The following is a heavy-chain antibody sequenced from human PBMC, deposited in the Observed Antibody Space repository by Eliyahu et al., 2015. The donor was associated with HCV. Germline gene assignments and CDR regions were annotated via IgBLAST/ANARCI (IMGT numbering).Heavy chain of an antibody. Sequence: QVTLKESGPALVKPTQTLTLTCTFSGFSLSTSGMRVTWIRQPPGKALEWLARIDWDDAKFYSTSLKTRLTISKDTSRNQVVLTMTNMDPVDTATYYCARLSIDAFDIWGQGTMVTVSS. D-gene: IGHD5/OR15-5a*01. CDR1: GFSLSTSGMR. CDR2: IDWDDAK. J-gene: IGHJ3*02. V-gene: IGHV2-70*04. CDR3: ARLSIDAFDI.